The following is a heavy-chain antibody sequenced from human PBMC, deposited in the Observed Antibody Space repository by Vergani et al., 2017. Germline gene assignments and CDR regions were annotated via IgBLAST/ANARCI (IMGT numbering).Heavy chain of an antibody. Sequence: EVQLLESGGGLVQPGGSLKLSCAASGFTFSGSAMHWVRQASGKGLEWVGRIRSKANSYATAYAASVKGRFTISRDDSKNTAYLQMNSLKTEDTAVYYCTRYEVTTHDWYFDLWGRGTLVTVSS. V-gene: IGHV3-73*01. CDR3: TRYEVTTHDWYFDL. CDR1: GFTFSGSA. D-gene: IGHD4-11*01. J-gene: IGHJ2*01. CDR2: IRSKANSYAT.